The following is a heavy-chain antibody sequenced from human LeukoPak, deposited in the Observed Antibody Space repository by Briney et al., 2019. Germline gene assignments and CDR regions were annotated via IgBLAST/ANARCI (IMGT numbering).Heavy chain of an antibody. V-gene: IGHV1-46*01. CDR2: INPSGGST. CDR1: GYTFTSYY. Sequence: ASVKVSCKASGYTFTSYYMHWVRQAPGQGLEWMGIINPSGGSTSYAQKFQGRVTMTTDTSTSTAYMELRSLRSDDTAVYYCARDGYNYPWYFDYWGQGTLVTVSS. CDR3: ARDGYNYPWYFDY. D-gene: IGHD5-24*01. J-gene: IGHJ4*02.